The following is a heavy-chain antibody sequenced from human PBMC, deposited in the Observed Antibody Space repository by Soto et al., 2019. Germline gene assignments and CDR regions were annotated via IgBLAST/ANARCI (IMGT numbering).Heavy chain of an antibody. J-gene: IGHJ6*02. D-gene: IGHD2-2*01. V-gene: IGHV3-74*01. Sequence: GGSLRLSCAASGFTFSNYWMHWVRQAPGKGLVWVSRINNDGSTTRYADSVKGRFTISRDNAKNTLYLQVNSLRDEDTAVYYCAREYRGLRGDASTLPAYATDVWGQGPTVTLSS. CDR3: AREYRGLRGDASTLPAYATDV. CDR2: INNDGSTT. CDR1: GFTFSNYW.